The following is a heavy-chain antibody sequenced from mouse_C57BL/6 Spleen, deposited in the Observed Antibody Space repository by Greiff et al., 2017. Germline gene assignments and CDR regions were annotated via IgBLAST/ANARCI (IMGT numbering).Heavy chain of an antibody. J-gene: IGHJ4*01. CDR2: IRLKSDNYAT. CDR3: TTTVVATDYAMDY. V-gene: IGHV6-3*01. CDR1: GFSFSNYW. Sequence: EVMLVESGGGLVQPGGSMKLSCVASGFSFSNYWMNWVCQSPETGLEWVAQIRLKSDNYATHHAESAKGRFTISRCDSKSIVYLQMNNVRAEDAGIYYSTTTVVATDYAMDYWGQGTSVTVSS. D-gene: IGHD1-1*01.